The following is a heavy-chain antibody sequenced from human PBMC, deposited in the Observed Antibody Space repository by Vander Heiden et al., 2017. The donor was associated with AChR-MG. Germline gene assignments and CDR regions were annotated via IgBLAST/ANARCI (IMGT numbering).Heavy chain of an antibody. D-gene: IGHD3-22*01. J-gene: IGHJ4*02. V-gene: IGHV4-39*01. CDR2: LYYSGST. Sequence: QLQLQESGPGLVKLSETLSLTCTVPGGSIRSSSYYWGWIRQPPGKGLEWIGSLYYSGSTYYNPSLKSRVTISVDTSRNQFSLSLSSVTAADTAVYYCGRLVAYDNSGYSLVGGRFFDYWGQGILVTISS. CDR3: GRLVAYDNSGYSLVGGRFFDY. CDR1: GGSIRSSSYY.